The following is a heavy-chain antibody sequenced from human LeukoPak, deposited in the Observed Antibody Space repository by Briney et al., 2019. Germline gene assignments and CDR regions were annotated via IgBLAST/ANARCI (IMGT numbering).Heavy chain of an antibody. J-gene: IGHJ5*02. CDR2: IYYSGST. CDR1: GGSISSYY. D-gene: IGHD3-16*02. V-gene: IGHV4-59*01. CDR3: AGSYYDYVWGSYRYGNNWFDP. Sequence: SETLSLTCTVSGGSISSYYWSRIRQPPGKGLEWIGYIYYSGSTNYNPSLKSRVTISVDTSKNQFSLKLSSVTAADTAVYYCAGSYYDYVWGSYRYGNNWFDPWGQGTLVTVSS.